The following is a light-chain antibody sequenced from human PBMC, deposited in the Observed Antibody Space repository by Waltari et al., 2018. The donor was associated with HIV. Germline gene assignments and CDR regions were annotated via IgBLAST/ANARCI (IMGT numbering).Light chain of an antibody. J-gene: IGLJ3*02. CDR2: LNSDGSH. CDR1: SGHSTYA. Sequence: QLVLTQSPSASASLGASVKLTCTLSSGHSTYAIAWHQQQPEKGPRYLMKLNSDGSHSKGDGIPDRFSGSSSGAERYLTISSLQSEEEADYYCQTWGTGILVFGGGTKLTVL. V-gene: IGLV4-69*01. CDR3: QTWGTGILV.